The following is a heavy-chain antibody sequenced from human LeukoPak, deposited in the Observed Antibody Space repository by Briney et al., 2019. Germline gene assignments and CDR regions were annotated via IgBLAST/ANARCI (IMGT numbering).Heavy chain of an antibody. V-gene: IGHV4-39*07. CDR2: IYYSGST. J-gene: IGHJ4*02. CDR3: AREGSSSWYSLWY. Sequence: PSETLSLTCTVSGGSISSSTSGWGWYWGWIRQPPGKGLEWIGSIYYSGSTYYNPSLKSRVTISVDTSKNQFSLKLSSVTAADTAVYYCAREGSSSWYSLWYWGQGTLVTVSS. D-gene: IGHD6-13*01. CDR1: GGSISSSTSGWGWY.